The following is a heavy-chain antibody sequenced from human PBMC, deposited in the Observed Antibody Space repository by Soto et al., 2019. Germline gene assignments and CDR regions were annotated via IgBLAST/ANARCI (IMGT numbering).Heavy chain of an antibody. CDR2: ISYDGSNK. Sequence: GGSLXLSCAASGFTFSSYAVTWVRQAPGKGLGWVAVISYDGSNKYYADSVKGRFTISRDNSKNTLYLQMNSLRAEDAAVYYCAKGGRAYCGGDCRYYFDYWGQGTLVTVSS. CDR1: GFTFSSYA. V-gene: IGHV3-30*18. J-gene: IGHJ4*02. D-gene: IGHD2-21*02. CDR3: AKGGRAYCGGDCRYYFDY.